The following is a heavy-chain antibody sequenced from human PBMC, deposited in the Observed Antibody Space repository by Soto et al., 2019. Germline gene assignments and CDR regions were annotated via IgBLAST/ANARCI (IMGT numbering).Heavy chain of an antibody. CDR2: INPSGGST. Sequence: QMQLVQSGAEVKKPGASVKVSCKASGYTFTTYYMHWVRQAPGQGLEWMGVINPSGGSTSYAQKFQGRVTVTRDTSTSTLYMELSSLRSEDTAVYYCAREGDGYNLGPSVDFDYWGQGTLVTVSS. CDR3: AREGDGYNLGPSVDFDY. V-gene: IGHV1-46*01. CDR1: GYTFTTYY. J-gene: IGHJ4*02. D-gene: IGHD5-12*01.